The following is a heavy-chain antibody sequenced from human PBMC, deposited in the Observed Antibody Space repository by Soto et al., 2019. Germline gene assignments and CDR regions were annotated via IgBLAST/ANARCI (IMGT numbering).Heavy chain of an antibody. CDR1: GGSISSSSYY. CDR2: IYHSGST. CDR3: AREMGGSIND. J-gene: IGHJ4*02. D-gene: IGHD1-26*01. Sequence: QLQLQESGPGLVKPSETLSLTCTVSGGSISSSSYYWGWIRQPPGKGLEWIGTIYHSGSTYYKPSLKSRVTISVDTSKNQFSLKLNSVTAADTAIYYCAREMGGSINDWGQGTLVTVSS. V-gene: IGHV4-39*01.